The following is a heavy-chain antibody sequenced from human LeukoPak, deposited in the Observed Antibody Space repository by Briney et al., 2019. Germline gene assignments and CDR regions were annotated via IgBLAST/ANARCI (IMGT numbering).Heavy chain of an antibody. Sequence: PSQTLSLTCAVSGGSISSGGYSWSWIRQPPGKGLEWIGYIYHSGSTNYNPSLKSRVTISVDTSKNQFSLKLSSVTAADTAVYYCARHDYSNFDYWGQGTLATVSS. D-gene: IGHD4-11*01. CDR1: GGSISSGGYS. V-gene: IGHV4-30-2*01. CDR2: IYHSGST. J-gene: IGHJ4*02. CDR3: ARHDYSNFDY.